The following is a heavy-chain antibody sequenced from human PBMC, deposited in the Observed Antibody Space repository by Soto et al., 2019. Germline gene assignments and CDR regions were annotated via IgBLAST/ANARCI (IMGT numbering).Heavy chain of an antibody. CDR2: ISAYNGNT. V-gene: IGHV1-18*01. CDR3: ARIGTGDYGDYVGWFDP. CDR1: GYTFTSYG. D-gene: IGHD4-17*01. Sequence: ASVKVSCKASGYTFTSYGISWVRQAPGQGLEWMGWISAYNGNTNYAQKLQGRVTMTTDTSTSTAYMELRSLRSDDTAVYYCARIGTGDYGDYVGWFDPWGQGTLVTVSS. J-gene: IGHJ5*02.